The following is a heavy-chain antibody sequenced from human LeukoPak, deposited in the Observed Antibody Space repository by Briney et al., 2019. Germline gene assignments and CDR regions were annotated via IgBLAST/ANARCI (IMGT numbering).Heavy chain of an antibody. D-gene: IGHD2/OR15-2a*01. CDR2: IHISGST. CDR3: ARGVEYLPLDY. CDR1: GFTVTSTY. V-gene: IGHV3-66*01. Sequence: GGSLRLSCAASGFTVTSTYITWVRQAPGKGLEWVSIIHISGSTYYADSVRGRFTISRDNSKNTVYLQMNSLRADDTAVYYCARGVEYLPLDYWGQGTLVAVSS. J-gene: IGHJ4*02.